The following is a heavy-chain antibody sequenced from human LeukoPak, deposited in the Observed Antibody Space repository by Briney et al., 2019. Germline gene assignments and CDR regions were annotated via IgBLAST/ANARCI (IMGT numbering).Heavy chain of an antibody. Sequence: ASVKVSCKASGYTFTGYYMHWVRQAPGQGLEWMGWINPNSGGTNYAQKLQGRVTMTRDTSISTAYMELSRLRSDDTAVYYCARDLYYYDSSGYYYGGQIDYWGQGTLVTVSS. J-gene: IGHJ4*02. CDR1: GYTFTGYY. CDR3: ARDLYYYDSSGYYYGGQIDY. D-gene: IGHD3-22*01. V-gene: IGHV1-2*02. CDR2: INPNSGGT.